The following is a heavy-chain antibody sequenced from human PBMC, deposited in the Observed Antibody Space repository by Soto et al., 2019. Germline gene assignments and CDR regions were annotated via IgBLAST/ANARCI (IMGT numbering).Heavy chain of an antibody. V-gene: IGHV4-30-4*01. J-gene: IGHJ4*02. CDR3: ARSYGDGGDY. Sequence: QVQLQESGPGLVKPSQTLSLTCTVSGGSISSGDYYWSWIRQPPGKGLEWIGYIYYSGSTYYNPSLNARVSIPAATSNNPSAPKLSSVTAPDTAGFYCARSYGDGGDYWGPGPLVTVSS. D-gene: IGHD4-17*01. CDR2: IYYSGST. CDR1: GGSISSGDYY.